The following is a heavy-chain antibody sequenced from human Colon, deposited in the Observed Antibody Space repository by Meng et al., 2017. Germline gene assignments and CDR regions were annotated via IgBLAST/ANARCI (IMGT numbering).Heavy chain of an antibody. V-gene: IGHV5-51*01. D-gene: IGHD4-23*01. CDR2: IYHDNSDT. CDR3: ARYGGSTFTKNWFDS. J-gene: IGHJ5*01. CDR1: GDSFAGYW. Sequence: GESLKISCQGSGDSFAGYWIAWVRQMPGNGLEWVGIIYHDNSDTRYSQSFQGQVTLSVEKSISTAYLQWNSLKASDTAMYYCARYGGSTFTKNWFDSWGQGTLVTVSS.